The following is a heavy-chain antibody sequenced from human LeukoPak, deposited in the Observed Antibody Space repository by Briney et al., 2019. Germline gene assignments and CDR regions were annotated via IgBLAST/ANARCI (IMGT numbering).Heavy chain of an antibody. V-gene: IGHV1-18*01. CDR1: GYTFTSYG. Sequence: ASVKVSCKASGYTFTSYGISWVRQAPGQGLEWMGWISAYNDNTKYAQKLKGRVTMTTDTYTSTAYMELRSLRSDDTAVYYCARMKQQLVRWNYYYYMDVWGKGTTVTVSS. D-gene: IGHD6-13*01. CDR3: ARMKQQLVRWNYYYYMDV. CDR2: ISAYNDNT. J-gene: IGHJ6*03.